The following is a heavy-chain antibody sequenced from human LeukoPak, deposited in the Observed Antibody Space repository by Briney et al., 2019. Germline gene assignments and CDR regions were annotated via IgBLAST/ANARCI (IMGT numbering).Heavy chain of an antibody. CDR3: ARETPYDSSGYYMWDDY. CDR2: IYYSGST. J-gene: IGHJ4*02. CDR1: GGSISSSSYY. V-gene: IGHV4-39*07. D-gene: IGHD3-22*01. Sequence: SETLSLTCTVSGGSISSSSYYWGWIRQPPGKGLEWIGSIYYSGSTYYNPSLKSRVTISVDTSKNQFSLKLSSVTAADTAVYYCARETPYDSSGYYMWDDYWGQGTLVTVSS.